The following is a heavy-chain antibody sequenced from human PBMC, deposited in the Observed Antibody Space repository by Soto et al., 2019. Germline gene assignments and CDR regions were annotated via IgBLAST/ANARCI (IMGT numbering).Heavy chain of an antibody. CDR2: IKQDGGEK. J-gene: IGHJ4*02. V-gene: IGHV3-7*03. Sequence: GGSLRLSCAASGFTFSGYWMNWVRQAPGKGLEWVANIKQDGGEKYYVDSVKGRFTISRDNAKNSLYLQMNSLKTEDTAVYYCARVDKQLGTTFFDYWGQGILVTVSS. D-gene: IGHD1-1*01. CDR1: GFTFSGYW. CDR3: ARVDKQLGTTFFDY.